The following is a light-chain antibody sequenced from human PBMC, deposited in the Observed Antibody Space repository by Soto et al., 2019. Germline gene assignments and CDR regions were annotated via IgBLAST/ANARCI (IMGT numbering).Light chain of an antibody. Sequence: EIVLTQSPATLSLSPGERATLSCGAIQSVSNWFLAWYQQKPGLAPRLLIYDASSRATGIPDRFSGSGSGTDFTLTISRLDPEDFAVYYCQQYGSSPFTFGQGTRLEIK. CDR3: QQYGSSPFT. V-gene: IGKV3D-20*01. CDR1: QSVSNWF. CDR2: DAS. J-gene: IGKJ5*01.